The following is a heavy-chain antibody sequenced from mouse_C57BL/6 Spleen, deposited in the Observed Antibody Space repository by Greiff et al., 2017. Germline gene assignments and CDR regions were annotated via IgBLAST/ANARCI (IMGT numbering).Heavy chain of an antibody. Sequence: VQLQQSGPELVKPGASVKISCKASGYAFSSYWMNWVKQRPGKGLEWIGRIYPGDGDTNYNGTFKGKATLTADKSSSTAYMQLSSLTSEDSAVYFCARDGSSYDWDVDVWGTGTTVTVSS. CDR1: GYAFSSYW. CDR2: IYPGDGDT. V-gene: IGHV1-82*01. J-gene: IGHJ1*03. CDR3: ARDGSSYDWDVDV. D-gene: IGHD1-1*01.